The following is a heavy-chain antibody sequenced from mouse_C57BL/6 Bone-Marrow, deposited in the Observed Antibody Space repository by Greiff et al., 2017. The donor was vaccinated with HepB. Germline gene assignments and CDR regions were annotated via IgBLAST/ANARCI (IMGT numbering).Heavy chain of an antibody. CDR2: ISSGGTTI. D-gene: IGHD2-10*02. Sequence: EVMLVESGGGLVQPGGSRKLSCAVSGFTLSSFGIHWVRQAPEKGLEWVAYISSGGTTIYYADTVKGRFTISRDNPRNTLFLQMTSLRSEDTAIYYCAKYGNYVGYAMDYWGQGTSVTVSS. CDR1: GFTLSSFG. CDR3: AKYGNYVGYAMDY. J-gene: IGHJ4*01. V-gene: IGHV5-17*02.